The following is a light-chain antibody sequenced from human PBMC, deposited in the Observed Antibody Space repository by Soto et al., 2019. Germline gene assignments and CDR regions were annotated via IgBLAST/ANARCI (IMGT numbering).Light chain of an antibody. Sequence: SYELTQPPSVSVSPGQTASITCSEDKLGDKYACWYQQKPGQSPVLVIYQDSKRPSGIPERFSGSNSGNTATLTISGTQAMDEADYYCQAWDSSTYVFGTGTKLTVL. CDR3: QAWDSSTYV. V-gene: IGLV3-1*01. CDR2: QDS. CDR1: KLGDKY. J-gene: IGLJ1*01.